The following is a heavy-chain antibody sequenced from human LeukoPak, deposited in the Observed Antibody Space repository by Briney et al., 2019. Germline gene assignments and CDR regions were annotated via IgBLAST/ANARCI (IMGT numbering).Heavy chain of an antibody. V-gene: IGHV4-4*09. CDR2: ISSSGSV. J-gene: IGHJ4*02. D-gene: IGHD5-12*01. CDR1: RGSISGSIRSYY. Sequence: SEPLSLPSPVSRGSISGSIRSYYWSWLRQPPGKGLEWIGYISSSGSVNDNPSLRSRVTISVDTSKNQFFLNLSSVSAADTAVYYCARIPLGYSGAYYFDYWGQGTLVTVSP. CDR3: ARIPLGYSGAYYFDY.